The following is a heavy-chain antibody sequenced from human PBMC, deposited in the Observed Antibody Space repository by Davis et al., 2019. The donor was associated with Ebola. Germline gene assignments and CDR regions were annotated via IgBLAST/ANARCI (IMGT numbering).Heavy chain of an antibody. V-gene: IGHV4-59*12. Sequence: MPSETLSLTCTVSGGSISSYYWSWIRQPPGKGLEWIGYIYYSGSTYYNPSLKSRVTISVDTSKNQFSLKLSSVTAADTAVYYCATGAVAGTVWYFDLWGRGTLVTVSS. D-gene: IGHD6-19*01. CDR2: IYYSGST. CDR1: GGSISSYY. J-gene: IGHJ2*01. CDR3: ATGAVAGTVWYFDL.